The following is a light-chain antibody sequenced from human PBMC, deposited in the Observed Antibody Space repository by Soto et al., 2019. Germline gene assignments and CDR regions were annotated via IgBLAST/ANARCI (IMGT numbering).Light chain of an antibody. Sequence: QSVLSQPPSTSGTPGQRVTISCSGGSPNIGINAVNWYQQIPGTAPKLLFYNTDQRPSGVPDRFSASKSGTSASLAISGLQSEDEADYYCAAWDDSLNGWVFGGGTKQTVL. V-gene: IGLV1-44*01. J-gene: IGLJ3*02. CDR3: AAWDDSLNGWV. CDR1: SPNIGINA. CDR2: NTD.